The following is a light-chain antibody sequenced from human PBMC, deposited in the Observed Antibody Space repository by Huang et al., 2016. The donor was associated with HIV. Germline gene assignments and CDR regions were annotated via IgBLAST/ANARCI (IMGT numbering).Light chain of an antibody. J-gene: IGKJ4*01. Sequence: DIQMTQSPSSLSASVGDRVTITCRASQSISSYLNWYQQKPGKAPKLLIYDSSSRQSGVPSRFSDSGSGTDFTLNISSLQPEEFATYYCQQSYSSLTFGGGTKVEIK. CDR3: QQSYSSLT. CDR1: QSISSY. V-gene: IGKV1-39*01. CDR2: DSS.